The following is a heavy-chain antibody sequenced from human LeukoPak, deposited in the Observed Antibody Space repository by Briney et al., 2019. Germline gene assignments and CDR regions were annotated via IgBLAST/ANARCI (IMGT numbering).Heavy chain of an antibody. Sequence: GGSLRLSCAVSGFTFSSNAMRWVRQAPGKGLEWVSVISHDGSNKYYADSVKGRFTVSRDNSKNTVFLQMNSLRAEDTAIYYCARDLMSTIYYYYGMDVWGQGTTVTVSS. CDR2: ISHDGSNK. J-gene: IGHJ6*02. CDR1: GFTFSSNA. D-gene: IGHD5-24*01. V-gene: IGHV3-30-3*01. CDR3: ARDLMSTIYYYYGMDV.